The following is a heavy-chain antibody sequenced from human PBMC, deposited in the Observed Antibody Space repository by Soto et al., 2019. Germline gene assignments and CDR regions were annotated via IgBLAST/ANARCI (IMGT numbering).Heavy chain of an antibody. D-gene: IGHD3-22*01. CDR1: GGSISSSSYY. J-gene: IGHJ4*02. V-gene: IGHV4-39*07. CDR3: ARSHNYYDSSGLTPFDY. Sequence: SETLSLTCTVSGGSISSSSYYWGWIRQPPGKGLEWIGSIYYSGSTYYNPSLKSRVTISVDTSKNQFSLKLSSVTAADTAVYYCARSHNYYDSSGLTPFDYWGQGTLVTVSS. CDR2: IYYSGST.